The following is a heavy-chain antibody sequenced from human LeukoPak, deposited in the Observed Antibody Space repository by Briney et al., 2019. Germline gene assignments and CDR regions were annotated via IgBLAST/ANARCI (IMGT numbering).Heavy chain of an antibody. D-gene: IGHD1-26*01. V-gene: IGHV1-18*01. CDR3: ARDRLVGATTDYFDY. J-gene: IGHJ4*02. Sequence: ASVKVSCKASGYTFTSYGISWVRQAPGQGLEWMGWISAYNGNTNYAQKLQGRVTMTTDTSTSTAYMELRSLRSDDTAVYYCARDRLVGATTDYFDYWGQGTLVTVSP. CDR1: GYTFTSYG. CDR2: ISAYNGNT.